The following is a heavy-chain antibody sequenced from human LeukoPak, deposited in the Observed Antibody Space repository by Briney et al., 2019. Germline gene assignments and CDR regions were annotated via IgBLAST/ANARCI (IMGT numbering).Heavy chain of an antibody. CDR2: IIPIFGTA. Sequence: GASVKVSCKASGGTFSSYAISWVRQAPGQGLEWMGGIIPIFGTANYAQKFQGRVTITTDESTSTAYTELSSLRSEDTAVYYCARRRRGGLDAFDIWGQGTMVTVSS. CDR3: ARRRRGGLDAFDI. V-gene: IGHV1-69*05. CDR1: GGTFSSYA. J-gene: IGHJ3*02. D-gene: IGHD5-24*01.